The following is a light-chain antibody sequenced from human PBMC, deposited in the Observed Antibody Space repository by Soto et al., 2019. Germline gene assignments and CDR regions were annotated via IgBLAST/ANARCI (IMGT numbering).Light chain of an antibody. V-gene: IGKV3-20*01. Sequence: EIVLTQSPGTLSLSPGDRATLSCRASQSVTTNYLAWYQRKPGQAPRLLIYGASNRATDIPARFSGGGSGTAFTLTITRLEPEDFAVYYCQQYDSSPPTFGQGTKVEI. CDR2: GAS. CDR1: QSVTTNY. CDR3: QQYDSSPPT. J-gene: IGKJ1*01.